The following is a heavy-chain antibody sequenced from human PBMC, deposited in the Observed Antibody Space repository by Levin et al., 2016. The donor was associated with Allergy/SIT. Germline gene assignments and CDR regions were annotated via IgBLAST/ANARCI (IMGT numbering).Heavy chain of an antibody. V-gene: IGHV4-59*01. J-gene: IGHJ4*02. Sequence: GSLRLSCTVSGGSISSNYWSWIRQPPGKGLEWIGDVYYSGSTNYNPSLKSRVTISVDTSKNHFSLRVSSVTAADTAVYYCARVYDYGYYSFDYWGQGTLVTVSS. CDR3: ARVYDYGYYSFDY. CDR2: VYYSGST. D-gene: IGHD5-18*01. CDR1: GGSISSNY.